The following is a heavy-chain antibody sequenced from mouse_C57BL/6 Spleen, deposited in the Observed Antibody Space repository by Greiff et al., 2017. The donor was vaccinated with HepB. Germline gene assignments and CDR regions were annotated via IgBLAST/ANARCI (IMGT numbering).Heavy chain of an antibody. Sequence: EVQLQESGAGLVKPGGSLKLSCAASGFTFSSYAMSWVRQTPEKRLEWVAYISSGGDYIYYADTVKGRFTISRDNARNTLYLQMSSLKSEDTAMYYCTREGEYYYAMDYWGQGTSVTVSS. V-gene: IGHV5-9-1*02. J-gene: IGHJ4*01. CDR3: TREGEYYYAMDY. CDR1: GFTFSSYA. CDR2: ISSGGDYI.